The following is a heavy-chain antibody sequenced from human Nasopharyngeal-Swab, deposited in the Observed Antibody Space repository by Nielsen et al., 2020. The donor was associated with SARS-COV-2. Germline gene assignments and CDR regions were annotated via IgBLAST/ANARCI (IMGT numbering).Heavy chain of an antibody. Sequence: GSLRLSCSVSGGSMSSNRYYWGWVRQPPGKGLEWIGSIYHSGNTYDSPSLKSRVTVSVDTSKNQFSLKLSSVTAADTAVYYCARHGWVAGDYSFDLWGRGTLVSVSS. CDR2: IYHSGNT. V-gene: IGHV4-39*01. CDR3: ARHGWVAGDYSFDL. CDR1: GGSMSSNRYY. D-gene: IGHD4-17*01. J-gene: IGHJ2*01.